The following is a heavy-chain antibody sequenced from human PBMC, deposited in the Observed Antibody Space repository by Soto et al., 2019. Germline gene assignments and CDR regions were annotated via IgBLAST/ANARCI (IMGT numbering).Heavy chain of an antibody. V-gene: IGHV3-15*07. CDR1: GFTFTTAW. CDR3: TTVIAAAGLYYYYYMDV. J-gene: IGHJ6*03. CDR2: IKSKTDGGTT. D-gene: IGHD6-13*01. Sequence: GGSLRLSCAASGFTFTTAWINWVRQAPGKGLEWVGRIKSKTDGGTTDYAAPVKGRFTISRDDSKNTLYLQMNSLKTEDTAVYYCTTVIAAAGLYYYYYMDVWGKGTTVTVSS.